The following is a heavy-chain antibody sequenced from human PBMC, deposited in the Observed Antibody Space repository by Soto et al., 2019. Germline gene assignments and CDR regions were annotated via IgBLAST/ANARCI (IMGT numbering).Heavy chain of an antibody. D-gene: IGHD2-2*01. CDR3: ARRIVVVPAARFVDYYHYYRLAV. CDR2: IDPSDSYT. J-gene: IGHJ6*02. CDR1: GYSFTSYW. V-gene: IGHV5-10-1*01. Sequence: GESLKISCKGSGYSFTSYWISWVRQMPGKGLEWMGRIDPSDSYTNYSPSFQGHVTISADKSISTAYLQWSSLKASDTAMYYCARRIVVVPAARFVDYYHYYRLAVWGQGTTVTVSS.